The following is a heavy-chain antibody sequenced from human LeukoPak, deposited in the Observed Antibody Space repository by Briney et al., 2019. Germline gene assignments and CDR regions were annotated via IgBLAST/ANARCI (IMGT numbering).Heavy chain of an antibody. J-gene: IGHJ6*02. D-gene: IGHD3-10*01. CDR3: ARAPPPYYYDSVKSYGMDV. V-gene: IGHV4-34*01. CDR2: INHSGST. CDR1: GGSFSGYY. Sequence: SETLSLTCAVYGGSFSGYYWSWIRQPPGKGLEWIGEINHSGSTNYNPSLKSRATISVDTSKNQFSLKLSSVTAADAAVYYCARAPPPYYYDSVKSYGMDVWGQGTTVTVSS.